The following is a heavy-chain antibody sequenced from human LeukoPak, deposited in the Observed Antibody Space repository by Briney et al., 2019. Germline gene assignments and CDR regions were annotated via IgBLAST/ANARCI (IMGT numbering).Heavy chain of an antibody. Sequence: PGGSLRLSCAASGFTFSSYWMSWVRQAPGKGLEWVANIKRDGSEKYYVDSVKGRFTISRDNAKNSLYLQMNSLRAEDTAVYYCARDDAYYDSSGFDYWGQGTLVTVSS. J-gene: IGHJ4*02. D-gene: IGHD3-22*01. CDR3: ARDDAYYDSSGFDY. V-gene: IGHV3-7*01. CDR2: IKRDGSEK. CDR1: GFTFSSYW.